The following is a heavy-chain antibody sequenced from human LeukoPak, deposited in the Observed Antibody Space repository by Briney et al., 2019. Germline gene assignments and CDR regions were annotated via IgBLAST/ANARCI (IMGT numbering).Heavy chain of an antibody. Sequence: GGSLRLSCAASGFTFSSYSMNWVRQAPGKGLEWVSYISSSSSTMYYADSVKGRFSISRDNAKKSLYLQMNSLRAEDTAVYYCAREPYYYGSGITGAFDIWGQGTMVTVSS. CDR1: GFTFSSYS. CDR3: AREPYYYGSGITGAFDI. V-gene: IGHV3-48*01. D-gene: IGHD3-10*01. J-gene: IGHJ3*02. CDR2: ISSSSSTM.